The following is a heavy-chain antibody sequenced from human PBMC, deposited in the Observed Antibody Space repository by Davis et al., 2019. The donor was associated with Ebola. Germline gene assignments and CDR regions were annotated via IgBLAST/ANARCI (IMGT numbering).Heavy chain of an antibody. CDR1: GFTFSSYA. J-gene: IGHJ4*02. Sequence: GESLKISCAASGFTFSSYAMSWVRQAPGKGLEWVSAISGSGGSTYYADSVKGRFTISRDNSKNTLYLQMNSLRAEDTAVYYCAKETLAAAGTWLTTFDYWGQGTLVTVSS. D-gene: IGHD6-13*01. V-gene: IGHV3-23*01. CDR2: ISGSGGST. CDR3: AKETLAAAGTWLTTFDY.